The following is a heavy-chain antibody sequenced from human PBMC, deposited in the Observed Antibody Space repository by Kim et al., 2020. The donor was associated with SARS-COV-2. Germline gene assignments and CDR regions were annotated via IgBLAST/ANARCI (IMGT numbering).Heavy chain of an antibody. V-gene: IGHV3-23*01. CDR1: GFTFTGHA. CDR2: IDGSDGTT. J-gene: IGHJ4*02. D-gene: IGHD2-21*02. CDR3: MNGGWGRTWDH. Sequence: GGSLRLSCTTSGFTFTGHAMSWVRQAPGKGLEWVSSIDGSDGTTYYVDSVRGRFTISRDDSKNTLYLQMSALRGDDTAVYYCMNGGWGRTWDHWAPATL.